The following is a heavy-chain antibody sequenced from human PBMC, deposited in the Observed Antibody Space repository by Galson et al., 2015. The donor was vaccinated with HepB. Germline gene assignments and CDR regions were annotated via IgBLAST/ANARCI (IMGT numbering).Heavy chain of an antibody. CDR1: GFTFSNAW. Sequence: SLRLSCAASGFTFSNAWMSWVRQAPGKGLEWVGRIKSETDGGTTDYAAPVKGRFTISRDDSKNTLYLQMNSLKTEDTAVYYCTTVSSSRLDNWFDPWGQGTLVTVSS. V-gene: IGHV3-15*01. D-gene: IGHD6-6*01. CDR3: TTVSSSRLDNWFDP. J-gene: IGHJ5*02. CDR2: IKSETDGGTT.